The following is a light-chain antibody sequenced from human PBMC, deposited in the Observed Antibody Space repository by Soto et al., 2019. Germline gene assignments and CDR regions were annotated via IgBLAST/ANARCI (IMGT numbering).Light chain of an antibody. Sequence: EIVLTQSPGTLSLSPGERGTLSCRASQSVNSRYVAWYQQKPGQAPRLLIYGASSRATGIPDRFSGSGSGTDFTLIISSLEPEDVAVYYCQLYGASPPYTFGQGTNLEIK. V-gene: IGKV3-20*01. J-gene: IGKJ2*01. CDR1: QSVNSRY. CDR2: GAS. CDR3: QLYGASPPYT.